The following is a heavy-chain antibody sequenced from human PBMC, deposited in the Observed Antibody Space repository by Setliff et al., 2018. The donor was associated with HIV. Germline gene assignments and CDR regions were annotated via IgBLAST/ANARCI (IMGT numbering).Heavy chain of an antibody. Sequence: LSLTCAVYGGSFSGYYWSWIRQPPGKGLEWIGEINHDRTTNYNPSLKSRVTISVDTSKNQFSLTLHSVTAADTAVYYCARGSRQLTIFGVVFKTNYYFMDVWGKGTAVTVSS. CDR2: INHDRTT. J-gene: IGHJ6*03. D-gene: IGHD3-3*01. V-gene: IGHV4-34*01. CDR1: GGSFSGYY. CDR3: ARGSRQLTIFGVVFKTNYYFMDV.